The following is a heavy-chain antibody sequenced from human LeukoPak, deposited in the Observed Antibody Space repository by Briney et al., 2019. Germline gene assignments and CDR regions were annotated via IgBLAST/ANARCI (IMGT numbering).Heavy chain of an antibody. V-gene: IGHV1-2*02. CDR2: INPNSGGT. D-gene: IGHD3-16*02. Sequence: ASVKVSCKASGYTFTGYYMHWVRQAPGQGLEWMGWINPNSGGTNYAQKFQGGVTMTRDTSISTAYMELSRLRSDDTAVYYCARLVTNYYYYYMDVWGKGTTVTVSS. CDR3: ARLVTNYYYYYMDV. CDR1: GYTFTGYY. J-gene: IGHJ6*03.